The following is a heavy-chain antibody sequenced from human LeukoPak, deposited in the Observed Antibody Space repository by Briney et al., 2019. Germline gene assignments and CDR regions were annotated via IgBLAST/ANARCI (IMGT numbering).Heavy chain of an antibody. CDR3: ARSLASGAFDI. V-gene: IGHV3-7*01. J-gene: IGHJ3*02. CDR2: IKQDGSEK. CDR1: GFTFSSYW. Sequence: GGSLRLSCAASGFTFSSYWMSWVRQAPGKGLEWVANIKQDGSEKYYVDSVKGRFTISRDSAKNSLYLQMNSLRAEDTAVYYCARSLASGAFDIWGQGTMVTVSS. D-gene: IGHD6-25*01.